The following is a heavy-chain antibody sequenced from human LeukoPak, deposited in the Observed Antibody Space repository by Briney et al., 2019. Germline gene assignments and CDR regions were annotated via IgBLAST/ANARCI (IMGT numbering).Heavy chain of an antibody. CDR3: VRDLCGDRDY. CDR1: GFTFRSFW. D-gene: IGHD7-27*01. CDR2: ISTDGTTT. Sequence: GGSLRLSCAASGFTFRSFWLHWVRQVPGKGLVWVSRISTDGTTTDYADSVRGRFTISRDNAKSTLYLQMNSLRAEDTAVYYCVRDLCGDRDYWGQGTLVIVSS. J-gene: IGHJ4*02. V-gene: IGHV3-74*01.